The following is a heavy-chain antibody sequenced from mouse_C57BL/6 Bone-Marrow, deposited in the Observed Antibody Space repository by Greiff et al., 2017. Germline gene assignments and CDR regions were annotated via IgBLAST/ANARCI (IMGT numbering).Heavy chain of an antibody. CDR1: GYTFTSYW. Sequence: QVQLQQPGAELVKPGASVKMSCKASGYTFTSYWITWVKQRPGQGLEWIGDIYPGSGSTNYNEKFKSKATLTVATSSSTAYMQLSSLTSEDSAVYCCARHYSNYGFAYWGQGTLVTVSA. CDR3: ARHYSNYGFAY. CDR2: IYPGSGST. V-gene: IGHV1-55*01. J-gene: IGHJ3*01. D-gene: IGHD2-5*01.